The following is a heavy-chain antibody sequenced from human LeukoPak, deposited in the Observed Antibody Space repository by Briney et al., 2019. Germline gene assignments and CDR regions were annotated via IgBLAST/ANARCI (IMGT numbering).Heavy chain of an antibody. Sequence: SETLSLTCTVSGGSISSGDYYWSWIRQPPGKGLEWIGYIYYSGSTYYNPSLKSRVTISVDTSKNQFSLKLSSVTAADTAVYYCASSEAVGYDFWSGYRFDYWGQGTLVTVSS. CDR2: IYYSGST. CDR1: GGSISSGDYY. V-gene: IGHV4-30-4*01. J-gene: IGHJ4*02. D-gene: IGHD3-3*01. CDR3: ASSEAVGYDFWSGYRFDY.